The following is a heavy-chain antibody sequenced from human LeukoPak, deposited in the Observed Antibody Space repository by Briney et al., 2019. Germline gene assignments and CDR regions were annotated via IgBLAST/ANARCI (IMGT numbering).Heavy chain of an antibody. CDR2: ISTDGTST. J-gene: IGHJ4*02. CDR1: GFTFSSYW. V-gene: IGHV3-74*01. Sequence: GGSLRLSCAASGFTFSSYWMHWVRQAPGEGLVRVSRISTDGTSTSYADSVRGRFTISRDNAKNTLYLQMNSLRAEDTAVYYCAGCGGDCYSPDSWGQGALVTVSS. D-gene: IGHD2-21*01. CDR3: AGCGGDCYSPDS.